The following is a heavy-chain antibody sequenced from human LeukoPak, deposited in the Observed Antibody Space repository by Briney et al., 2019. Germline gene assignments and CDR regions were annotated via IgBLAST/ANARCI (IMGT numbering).Heavy chain of an antibody. CDR2: INHGGDT. CDR1: GESFSGFY. Sequence: PSETLSLTCAVYGESFSGFYWSWIRQPPGKGLEWIGEINHGGDTNYNPSLKSRVTMSVDTSKNQVSLKVTSVTAADAAVYYCARGPHCSGGSCYSPAFDYWGQGTLVTVSS. V-gene: IGHV4-34*01. CDR3: ARGPHCSGGSCYSPAFDY. D-gene: IGHD2-15*01. J-gene: IGHJ4*02.